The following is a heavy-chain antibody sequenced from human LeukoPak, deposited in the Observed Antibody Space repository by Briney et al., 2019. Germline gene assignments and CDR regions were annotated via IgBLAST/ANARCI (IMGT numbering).Heavy chain of an antibody. CDR2: MYYTGDA. CDR1: GGSISSYY. D-gene: IGHD1-26*01. CDR3: VGGGSYYDFDY. Sequence: SETLSLTCIVSGGSISSYYWSWIRHPPGKGLEWIGYMYYTGDANYSPSLKGRVTTSVDTSKNQFSLKLSSVTAADTAVYFCVGGGSYYDFDYWGQGTLVTVSS. J-gene: IGHJ4*02. V-gene: IGHV4-59*08.